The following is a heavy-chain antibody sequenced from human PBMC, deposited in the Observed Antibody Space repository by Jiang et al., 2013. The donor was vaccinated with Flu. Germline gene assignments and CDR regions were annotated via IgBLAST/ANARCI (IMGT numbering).Heavy chain of an antibody. CDR3: AKASLAARPQFFDY. CDR1: GYNFSRYW. Sequence: PGQSLKISCKTSGYNFSRYWIAWVRQVPGKGLEWMGIIYPGDSDTRYSPSFQGQVIMSADTSTHTAYLQWDSLKASDTAMYYCAKASLAARPQFFDYWGQGTLVTVSS. D-gene: IGHD6-6*01. V-gene: IGHV5-51*01. CDR2: IYPGDSDT. J-gene: IGHJ4*01.